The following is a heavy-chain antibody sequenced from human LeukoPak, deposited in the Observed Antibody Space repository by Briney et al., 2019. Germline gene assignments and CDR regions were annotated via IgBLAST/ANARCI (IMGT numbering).Heavy chain of an antibody. J-gene: IGHJ3*02. CDR2: IYYSGST. CDR1: GYSISSDYY. V-gene: IGHV4-61*01. D-gene: IGHD2-15*01. CDR3: ATPSVSTCSGGSCYGAFDI. Sequence: SGTLSLTCTVSGYSISSDYYWSWIRQPPGKGLEWIGYIYYSGSTNYNPSLKSRVTISVDTSKNQFSLKLSSVTAADTAVYYCATPSVSTCSGGSCYGAFDIWGQGTMVTVSS.